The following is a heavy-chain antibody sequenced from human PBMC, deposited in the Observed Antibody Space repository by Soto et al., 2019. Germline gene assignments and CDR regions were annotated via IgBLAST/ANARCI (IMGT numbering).Heavy chain of an antibody. CDR2: IYNSGST. V-gene: IGHV4-31*03. J-gene: IGHJ3*02. D-gene: IGHD3-10*01. Sequence: TLTLTCTVSGGSIGSGGYYWSWIGQHPGKGLEWIGYIYNSGSTYYNPSLKSRVSISLDTSKNQFSLKLSSVTAADKAVYYCATDRAGFIMGSGPFDIWGQGKMVTVSS. CDR3: ATDRAGFIMGSGPFDI. CDR1: GGSIGSGGYY.